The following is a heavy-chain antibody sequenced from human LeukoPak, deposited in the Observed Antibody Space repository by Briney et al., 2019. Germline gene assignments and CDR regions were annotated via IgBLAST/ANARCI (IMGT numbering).Heavy chain of an antibody. V-gene: IGHV1-18*01. D-gene: IGHD3-10*01. Sequence: GASVKVSCKASGYTFTSYGISWVRQAPGQGLEWMGWISAYNGNTNYAQKLQGRVTMTTDTSTSTAYMELRSLRSDDTAVYYCARDEAPYYYGSGPTAYNWFDPWGQGTLVTVSS. CDR1: GYTFTSYG. J-gene: IGHJ5*02. CDR2: ISAYNGNT. CDR3: ARDEAPYYYGSGPTAYNWFDP.